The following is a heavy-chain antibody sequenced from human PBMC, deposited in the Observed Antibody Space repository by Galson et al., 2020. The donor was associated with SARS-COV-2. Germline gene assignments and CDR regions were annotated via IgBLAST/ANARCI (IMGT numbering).Heavy chain of an antibody. Sequence: GGSLRLSCVASGFTFSSYAMHWVRQAPGKGLEWVAVISYDGSNKYYADSVKGRFTISRDNSKNTLYLQMNSLRAEDTAVYYCAREPVVTPDAFDIWGQGTMVTVSS. CDR2: ISYDGSNK. CDR3: AREPVVTPDAFDI. CDR1: GFTFSSYA. D-gene: IGHD2-21*02. J-gene: IGHJ3*02. V-gene: IGHV3-30*04.